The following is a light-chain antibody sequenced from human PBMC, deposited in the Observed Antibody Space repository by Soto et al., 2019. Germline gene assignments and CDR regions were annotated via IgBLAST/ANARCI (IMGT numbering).Light chain of an antibody. V-gene: IGKV1-5*01. CDR1: QRISSW. CDR3: QQYNSYPWT. J-gene: IGKJ1*01. CDR2: DAS. Sequence: IQMTQSPSTLAASLGDRANITCRASQRISSWLAWYQQKPGKAPKLLIYDASSLESGVPSRFSGSGSGTEFTLTITSLQPDDFATYYCQQYNSYPWTFGQGTKVDI.